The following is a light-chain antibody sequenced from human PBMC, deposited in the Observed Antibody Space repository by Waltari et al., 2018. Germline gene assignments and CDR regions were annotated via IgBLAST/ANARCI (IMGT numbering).Light chain of an antibody. CDR1: SRDVGASKY. Sequence: QSDLTPPASVSGSPGQSITISCTGTSRDVGASKYVSWYQQHPGKVPKLMIYEVSNRPSGVSNRFSGSKSGNTASLTISGLQAEDEADYYCSSFSSSSTVVFGGGTKLTVL. CDR3: SSFSSSSTVV. J-gene: IGLJ2*01. CDR2: EVS. V-gene: IGLV2-14*01.